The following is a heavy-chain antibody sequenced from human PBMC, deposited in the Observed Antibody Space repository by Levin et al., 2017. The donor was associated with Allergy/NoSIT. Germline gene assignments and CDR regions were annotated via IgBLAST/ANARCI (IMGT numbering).Heavy chain of an antibody. J-gene: IGHJ3*02. D-gene: IGHD3-10*01. CDR3: ARLLWFGELSLPTPYAFDI. Sequence: SETLSLTCTVSGGSISSYYWSWIRQPPGKGLEWIGYIYYSGSTNYNPSLKSRVTISVDTSKNQFSLKLSSVTAADTAVYYCARLLWFGELSLPTPYAFDIWGQGTMVTVSS. V-gene: IGHV4-59*01. CDR1: GGSISSYY. CDR2: IYYSGST.